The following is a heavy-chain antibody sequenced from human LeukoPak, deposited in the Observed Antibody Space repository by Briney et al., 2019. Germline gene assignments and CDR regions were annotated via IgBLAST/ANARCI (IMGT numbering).Heavy chain of an antibody. Sequence: PGRSLRLSCAASGFTFSSYAMHWVRQAPGKGLEWVAVISYDGSNKYYADSVKGRFTISRDNSKNTLYLQMNGLRAEDTAVYYCARASSWRPSKENFDYWGQGTLVTVSS. CDR3: ARASSWRPSKENFDY. D-gene: IGHD6-13*01. CDR2: ISYDGSNK. CDR1: GFTFSSYA. V-gene: IGHV3-30-3*01. J-gene: IGHJ4*02.